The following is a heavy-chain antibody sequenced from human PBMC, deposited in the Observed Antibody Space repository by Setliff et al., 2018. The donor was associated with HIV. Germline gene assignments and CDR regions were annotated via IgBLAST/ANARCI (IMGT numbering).Heavy chain of an antibody. Sequence: SETLSLTCSVSGDSMSSGSYSWTWLRQPAGKEPELIGHVYVAGTVIYNPSLASRLTISIVPSKNQFSLDLTSVTAADTGKYYCARARTIGVSAVFFDPWGQGIPVTVSS. D-gene: IGHD3-3*01. V-gene: IGHV4-61*09. J-gene: IGHJ5*02. CDR3: ARARTIGVSAVFFDP. CDR2: VYVAGTV. CDR1: GDSMSSGSYS.